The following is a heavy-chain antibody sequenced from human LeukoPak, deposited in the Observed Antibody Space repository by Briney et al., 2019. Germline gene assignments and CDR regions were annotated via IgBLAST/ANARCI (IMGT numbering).Heavy chain of an antibody. J-gene: IGHJ3*02. CDR1: GFTFSSYG. CDR3: AKEFMRGWGSYYSNCGAFDI. CDR2: IRYEGSNK. D-gene: IGHD3-10*01. V-gene: IGHV3-30*02. Sequence: GGSLRLSCAASGFTFSSYGMHWVRHAPGKGREWVAFIRYEGSNKYYADSVKRRFTISRDNSKSTMYLQMNSLRAEDTAVYYCAKEFMRGWGSYYSNCGAFDIWGQGTMVTVSS.